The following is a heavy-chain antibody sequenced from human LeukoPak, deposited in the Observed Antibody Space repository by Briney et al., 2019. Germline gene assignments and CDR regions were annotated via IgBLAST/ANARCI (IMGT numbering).Heavy chain of an antibody. CDR3: ARDRAELYYFDY. V-gene: IGHV3-9*01. D-gene: IGHD1-14*01. Sequence: GRSLRLSCAASGFTFDDYAMHWVRQAPGKGLEWVSGISWNSGSIGYADSVKGRFTISRDNAKNSLYLQMNSLRAEDTALYYCARDRAELYYFDYWGQGTLVTVSS. J-gene: IGHJ4*02. CDR2: ISWNSGSI. CDR1: GFTFDDYA.